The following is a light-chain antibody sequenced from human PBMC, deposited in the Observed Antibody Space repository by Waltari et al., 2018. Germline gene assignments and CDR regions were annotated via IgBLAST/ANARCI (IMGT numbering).Light chain of an antibody. V-gene: IGKV2-30*02. Sequence: DVVMTKSPLYLPVTIGQPASISCMASQNLLHTDGNPYLNCFQQRPGQPPRRLIYKISRRESGVPDRFCGSGSGTDFTLKICRVEAEDVGVYYCMQGSHWPRTFGQGTKLEI. CDR3: MQGSHWPRT. CDR1: QNLLHTDGNPY. CDR2: KIS. J-gene: IGKJ2*01.